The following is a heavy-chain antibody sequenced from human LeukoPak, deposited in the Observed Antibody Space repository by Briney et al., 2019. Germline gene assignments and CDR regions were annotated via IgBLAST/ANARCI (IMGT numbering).Heavy chain of an antibody. CDR1: GGSISSYY. Sequence: PSETLSLTCTVSGGSISSYYWSWIRQPAGKGLEWIGRIYTSGSTNYNPSLKSRVTISVDASKNQFSLKLSSVTAADTAVYYCARVSPLAAAGTSGYYYYGMDVWGQGTTVTVSS. V-gene: IGHV4-4*07. D-gene: IGHD6-13*01. CDR2: IYTSGST. CDR3: ARVSPLAAAGTSGYYYYGMDV. J-gene: IGHJ6*02.